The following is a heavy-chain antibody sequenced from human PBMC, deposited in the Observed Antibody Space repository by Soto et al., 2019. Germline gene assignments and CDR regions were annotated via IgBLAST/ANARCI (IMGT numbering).Heavy chain of an antibody. CDR3: AMAYYDSSGNHIPRDY. Sequence: QVQLQQWGAGLLKPSETLSLTCAVYGGSFSGYYWSWIRQPPGKGLEWIGEINHSGRTNYNPSLKSRVTISVDTSKNQISLKLSSVTAADTAVYYCAMAYYDSSGNHIPRDYWGQGTLVTVSS. V-gene: IGHV4-34*01. CDR1: GGSFSGYY. J-gene: IGHJ4*02. D-gene: IGHD3-22*01. CDR2: INHSGRT.